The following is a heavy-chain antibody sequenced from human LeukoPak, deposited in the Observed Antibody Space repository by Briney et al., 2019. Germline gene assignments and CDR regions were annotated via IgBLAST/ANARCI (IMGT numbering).Heavy chain of an antibody. Sequence: SVKVSCKASGGTFNSYAINWVRQAPGQGLEWMGRVFPIFGTANYAQKFQGRVTVTTDESTNTAYMELSSLRPEDTAMYYCARDRGERDSSWSLPAHGFDIWGQGTMVTVSS. CDR3: ARDRGERDSSWSLPAHGFDI. J-gene: IGHJ3*02. V-gene: IGHV1-69*05. CDR1: GGTFNSYA. D-gene: IGHD6-13*01. CDR2: VFPIFGTA.